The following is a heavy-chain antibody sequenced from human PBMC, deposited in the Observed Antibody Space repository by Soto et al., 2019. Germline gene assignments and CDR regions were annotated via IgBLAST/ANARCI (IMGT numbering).Heavy chain of an antibody. J-gene: IGHJ4*02. CDR3: AIEKTTYYDYIWGSYRIDPFDY. Sequence: GASVKVSCKASGYTFTSYDINWVRQATGQGLEWMGWMNPNSGNTGYAQKLQGRVTMTRNTSISTAYMELSSLRSEDTAVYYCAIEKTTYYDYIWGSYRIDPFDYWGQGTLVTVSS. CDR1: GYTFTSYD. D-gene: IGHD3-16*02. CDR2: MNPNSGNT. V-gene: IGHV1-8*01.